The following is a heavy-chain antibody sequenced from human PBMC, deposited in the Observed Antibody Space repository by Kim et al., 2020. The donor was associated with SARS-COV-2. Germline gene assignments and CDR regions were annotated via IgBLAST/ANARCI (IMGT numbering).Heavy chain of an antibody. J-gene: IGHJ2*01. D-gene: IGHD5-12*01. Sequence: ASVKVSCKASGYTFTSYAMNWVRQAPGQGLEWMGWINTNTGNPTYAQGFTGRFVFSLDTSVSTAYLQISSLKAEDTAVYYCARFPHCFDGYDLGCWYFDLWGRGTLVTVSS. CDR1: GYTFTSYA. CDR3: ARFPHCFDGYDLGCWYFDL. V-gene: IGHV7-4-1*02. CDR2: INTNTGNP.